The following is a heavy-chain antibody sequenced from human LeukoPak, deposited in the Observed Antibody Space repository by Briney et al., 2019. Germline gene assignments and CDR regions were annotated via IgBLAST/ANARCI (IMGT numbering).Heavy chain of an antibody. CDR3: ARYYYGSGSYP. D-gene: IGHD3-10*01. CDR2: IKHSGST. CDR1: GGSFSSYY. V-gene: IGHV4-34*01. J-gene: IGHJ5*02. Sequence: PSETLSLTCAVYGGSFSSYYWSWIRQPPGKGLEWIGEIKHSGSTSYKPSLKSRVTISVDTSKNQFSLKLSSVTAADTAVYYCARYYYGSGSYPWGQGTLVTVSS.